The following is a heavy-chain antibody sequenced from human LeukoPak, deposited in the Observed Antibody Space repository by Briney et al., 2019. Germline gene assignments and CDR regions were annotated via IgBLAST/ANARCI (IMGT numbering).Heavy chain of an antibody. Sequence: GGSLRLSCAASGFTVSDNYMSWVRQAPGKGLEWVSVIYSGDNTYYVESVKGRFTISRDNSKNTLFLQMNRLRAEDTAVYYCAGRRVLDASFDYWGQGTLVTVSS. CDR3: AGRRVLDASFDY. CDR1: GFTVSDNY. J-gene: IGHJ4*02. V-gene: IGHV3-66*02. D-gene: IGHD3-16*01. CDR2: IYSGDNT.